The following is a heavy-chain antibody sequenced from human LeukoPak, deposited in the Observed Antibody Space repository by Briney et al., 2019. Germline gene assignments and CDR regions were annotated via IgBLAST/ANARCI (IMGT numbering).Heavy chain of an antibody. CDR3: ARDGRRYCSSTSCYLGY. Sequence: ASVKVSCKASGYTFSSYGISWVRQAPGQGLEWMGWISAYNGNTNYAQKLQGRVTMTTDTSTSTAYMELRSLRSDDTAVYYCARDGRRYCSSTSCYLGYWGQGTLVTVSS. CDR2: ISAYNGNT. D-gene: IGHD2-2*01. CDR1: GYTFSSYG. J-gene: IGHJ4*02. V-gene: IGHV1-18*01.